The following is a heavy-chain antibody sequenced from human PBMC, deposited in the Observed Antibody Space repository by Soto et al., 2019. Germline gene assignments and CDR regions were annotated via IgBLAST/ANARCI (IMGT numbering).Heavy chain of an antibody. D-gene: IGHD3-10*01. CDR1: GYSFSSYW. Sequence: GECLNIFRKGPGYSFSSYWIGGVRRMPGKGLEWMGIIYPGDSDTRYSPSFQGQVTISADKSISTAYLQWSSLKASDTAMYYCARLYPSYYYYYGMDVWGQGTTVTVSS. CDR3: ARLYPSYYYYYGMDV. J-gene: IGHJ6*02. CDR2: IYPGDSDT. V-gene: IGHV5-51*01.